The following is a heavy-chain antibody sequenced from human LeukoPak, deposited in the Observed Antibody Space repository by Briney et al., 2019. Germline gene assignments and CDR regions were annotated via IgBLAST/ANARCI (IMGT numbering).Heavy chain of an antibody. D-gene: IGHD5-12*01. Sequence: SQTLSLTCAVSGGSISSGGYSWSWVRQPPGEGLEWVGYIYHSGSTYYNPSLQSRVTISLDRSKNQFSLKLSSMTAADTAVYYCASGNTGYDRDSFDIWGQGSMVTVSS. CDR1: GGSISSGGYS. V-gene: IGHV4-30-2*01. J-gene: IGHJ3*02. CDR3: ASGNTGYDRDSFDI. CDR2: IYHSGST.